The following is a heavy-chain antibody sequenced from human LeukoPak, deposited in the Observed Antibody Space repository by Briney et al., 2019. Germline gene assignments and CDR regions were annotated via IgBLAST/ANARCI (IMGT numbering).Heavy chain of an antibody. V-gene: IGHV3-48*01. D-gene: IGHD2-2*01. J-gene: IGHJ2*01. CDR2: ISSSSSTI. Sequence: PGGSLRLSCAASGFTFSSYSMNWVRQAPGKGLESVSYISSSSSTIYYADSVKGRFTISRDNAKNSLYLQMNSLRAEDTAVYYCARRYCSSTSCYYRYFDLWGRGTLVTVSS. CDR3: ARRYCSSTSCYYRYFDL. CDR1: GFTFSSYS.